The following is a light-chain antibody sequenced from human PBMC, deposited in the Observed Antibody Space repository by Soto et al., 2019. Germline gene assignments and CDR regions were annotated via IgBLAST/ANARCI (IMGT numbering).Light chain of an antibody. J-gene: IGKJ1*01. Sequence: EIVLTQSPATLSLSPGESATLSCRASQPVSSNFLAWYQQKPGQAPRLLIYGVSRRATGIPDRFTGSGSGTDFTLTINRVEPEDFAVYFCQQYAGSPRTFGQGTKVDIK. CDR3: QQYAGSPRT. CDR2: GVS. CDR1: QPVSSNF. V-gene: IGKV3-20*01.